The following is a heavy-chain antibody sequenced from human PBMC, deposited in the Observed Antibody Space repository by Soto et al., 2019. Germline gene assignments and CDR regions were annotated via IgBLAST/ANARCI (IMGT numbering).Heavy chain of an antibody. J-gene: IGHJ4*02. Sequence: EVQLVESGGGLVQPGGSLRLSWSASGLTFASDSMNWVRQAPGKGLEWVSFISSSSSTIYYADSVKGRFTISRDNAKNSLYLQMNSLRDEDTAVYYCARDRGYTYGFDFWGQGALVTVSS. V-gene: IGHV3-48*02. D-gene: IGHD5-18*01. CDR2: ISSSSSTI. CDR3: ARDRGYTYGFDF. CDR1: GLTFASDS.